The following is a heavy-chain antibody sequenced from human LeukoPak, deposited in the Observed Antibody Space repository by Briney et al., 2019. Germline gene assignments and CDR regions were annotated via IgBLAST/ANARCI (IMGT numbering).Heavy chain of an antibody. V-gene: IGHV4-39*01. CDR1: GGSISSSRYY. CDR3: ARRVATIRAFDI. Sequence: SETLSLTCTVSGGSISSSRYYWGWIRQPPGKGLEWIGSIYYSGSTYYNPSLKSRVPISVDTSKNQFSLKLSSVTAADTAVYYCARRVATIRAFDIWGQGTMVTVSS. CDR2: IYYSGST. J-gene: IGHJ3*02. D-gene: IGHD5-12*01.